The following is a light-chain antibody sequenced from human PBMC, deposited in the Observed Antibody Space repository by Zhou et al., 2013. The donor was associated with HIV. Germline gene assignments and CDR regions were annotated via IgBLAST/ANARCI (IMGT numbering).Light chain of an antibody. Sequence: DIQMTQSPSTLSASVGDRVTITCRASQSISNWLAWYQQKPGKAPKLLIYKASSLESGVPSRFSGSGSETEFTLTISSLQPDDFATYYCQQCNGYSPTFGQGTKVEI. CDR2: KAS. J-gene: IGKJ1*01. V-gene: IGKV1-5*03. CDR1: QSISNW. CDR3: QQCNGYSPT.